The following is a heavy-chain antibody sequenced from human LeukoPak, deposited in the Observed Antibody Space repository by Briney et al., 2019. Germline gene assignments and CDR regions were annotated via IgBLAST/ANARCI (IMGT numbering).Heavy chain of an antibody. CDR2: INHSGST. Sequence: TSETLSRTCAVYVGSFSGYYWSWIRQPPGKGLEWIGEINHSGSTNYNPSLKSRVTISVDTSKNQFSLKLSSVTAADTAVYYCARGRVLGSSSPFDYWGQGTLVTVSS. J-gene: IGHJ4*02. CDR3: ARGRVLGSSSPFDY. CDR1: VGSFSGYY. D-gene: IGHD6-6*01. V-gene: IGHV4-34*01.